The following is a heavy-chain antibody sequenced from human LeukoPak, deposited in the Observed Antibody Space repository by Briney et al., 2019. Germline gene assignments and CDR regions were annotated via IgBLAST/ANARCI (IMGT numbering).Heavy chain of an antibody. CDR1: GFTFSNYE. Sequence: GGSLRLFCAAPGFTFSNYEMNWVRQAPGKGLEWVSHISSSGSTINYADSVKGRFTISRDNAKKSLHLQMNSLRVEDTAVYYCATRRGYYWGQGTLVTVSS. J-gene: IGHJ4*02. CDR2: ISSSGSTI. CDR3: ATRRGYY. V-gene: IGHV3-48*03.